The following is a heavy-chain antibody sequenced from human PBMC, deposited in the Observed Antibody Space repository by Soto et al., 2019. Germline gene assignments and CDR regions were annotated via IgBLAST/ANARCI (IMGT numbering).Heavy chain of an antibody. CDR3: AKSGRVAAAGYDY. V-gene: IGHV3-30*18. CDR2: ISYDGSNK. CDR1: GFTFSSYG. D-gene: IGHD6-13*01. Sequence: GGSLRLSCAASGFTFSSYGMHWVRQAPGKGLEWVAVISYDGSNKYYADYVKGRFTISRDNSKNTLYLQMNSLRAEDTAVYYWAKSGRVAAAGYDYWGQGILVTVSS. J-gene: IGHJ4*02.